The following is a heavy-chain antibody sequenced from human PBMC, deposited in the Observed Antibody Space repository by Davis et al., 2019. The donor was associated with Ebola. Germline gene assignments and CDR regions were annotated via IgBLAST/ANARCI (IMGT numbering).Heavy chain of an antibody. Sequence: GGSLRLSCAASGFTFSSCSMNWVRQAPGKGLEWVSSISSSSSYIYYADSVKGRFTISRDSSKNTLYLQMDSLGAEDTAVYYCAKGQGYSGWQKYYFDHWGQGTLVTVSS. CDR1: GFTFSSCS. J-gene: IGHJ4*02. V-gene: IGHV3-21*04. CDR3: AKGQGYSGWQKYYFDH. D-gene: IGHD5-12*01. CDR2: ISSSSSYI.